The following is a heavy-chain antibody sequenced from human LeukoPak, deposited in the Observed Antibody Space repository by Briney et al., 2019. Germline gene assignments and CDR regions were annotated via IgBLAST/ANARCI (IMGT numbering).Heavy chain of an antibody. CDR1: GFTFSSYW. Sequence: GGSLRLSCAASGFTFSSYWMSWVRQAPGKGLEWVANIKQDGSEKYYVDSVKGRFTISRDNAKNSLYLQMNSMRAEDTAVYYCAREMLGDGYCSSTRCYLTLVGNFDYWGQGTLVTVSS. J-gene: IGHJ4*02. CDR2: IKQDGSEK. D-gene: IGHD2-2*03. V-gene: IGHV3-7*01. CDR3: AREMLGDGYCSSTRCYLTLVGNFDY.